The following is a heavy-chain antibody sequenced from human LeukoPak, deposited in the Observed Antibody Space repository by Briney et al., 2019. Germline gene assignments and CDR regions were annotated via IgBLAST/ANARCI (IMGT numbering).Heavy chain of an antibody. D-gene: IGHD2-2*01. V-gene: IGHV4-30-4*01. Sequence: SETLSLTCTVSGGSISSGDYYWSWIRQPPGKGLEWIGYIYYSGSTYYNPSLKSRVTMSVDTSKNQFSLKLSSVTAADTAVYYCALRRLGYCSSTSCYGNWFDPWGQGTLVTVSS. J-gene: IGHJ5*02. CDR1: GGSISSGDYY. CDR2: IYYSGST. CDR3: ALRRLGYCSSTSCYGNWFDP.